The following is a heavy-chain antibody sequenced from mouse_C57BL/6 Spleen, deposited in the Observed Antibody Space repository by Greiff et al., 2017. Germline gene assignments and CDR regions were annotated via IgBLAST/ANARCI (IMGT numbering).Heavy chain of an antibody. V-gene: IGHV1-4*01. Sequence: VQVVESGAELARPGASVKMSCKASGYTFTSYTMHWVKQRPGQGLEWIGYINPSSGYTKYNQKFKDKATLTADKSSSTAYMQLLSLPSADSAVYYFSIYDYDPYYYAMDYWGQGTSVTVSS. J-gene: IGHJ4*01. CDR1: GYTFTSYT. CDR3: SIYDYDPYYYAMDY. D-gene: IGHD2-4*01. CDR2: INPSSGYT.